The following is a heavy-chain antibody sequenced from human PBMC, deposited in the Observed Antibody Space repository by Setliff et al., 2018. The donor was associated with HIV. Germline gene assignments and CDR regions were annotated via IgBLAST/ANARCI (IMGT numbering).Heavy chain of an antibody. D-gene: IGHD6-13*01. J-gene: IGHJ6*02. CDR1: GFTFDSYS. CDR2: ISGLGGGTI. CDR3: ARDCRVGWVFTYGMDV. Sequence: GSLRLSCATSGFTFDSYSIIWVRQAPGKGLEWVSYISGLGGGTIYYADSVKGRFTISRDNSKNTLFMQMNSLRPEDTAVYYCARDCRVGWVFTYGMDVWGQGTLVTVSS. V-gene: IGHV3-48*01.